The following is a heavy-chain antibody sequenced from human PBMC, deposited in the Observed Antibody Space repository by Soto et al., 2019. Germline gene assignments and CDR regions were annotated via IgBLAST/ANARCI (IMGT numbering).Heavy chain of an antibody. Sequence: GGSLRLSCAASGFTLSSYAMSWVRQAPGEGLEWVSYISSSSGGIDYADSVKGRFTVSRDNARNSLYLQMNSLRAEDTAVYYCARDLSWGSNWYYYGMDVWGQGTTVTVSS. CDR3: ARDLSWGSNWYYYGMDV. J-gene: IGHJ6*02. CDR2: ISSSSGGI. D-gene: IGHD7-27*01. CDR1: GFTLSSYA. V-gene: IGHV3-48*01.